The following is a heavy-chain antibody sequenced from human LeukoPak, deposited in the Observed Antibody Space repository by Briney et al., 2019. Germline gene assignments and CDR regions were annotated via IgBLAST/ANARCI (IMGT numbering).Heavy chain of an antibody. CDR2: IIPIFGTA. CDR3: ARGVVGATTGAYSFDY. J-gene: IGHJ4*02. CDR1: GGTFSSYA. V-gene: IGHV1-69*01. Sequence: ASVKVSCKASGGTFSSYAISWVRQAPGQGLEWMGGIIPIFGTANYAQKFQGRVTIIADESTSTAYMELSSLRSEDTAVYYCARGVVGATTGAYSFDYWGRGTLVTVSS. D-gene: IGHD1-26*01.